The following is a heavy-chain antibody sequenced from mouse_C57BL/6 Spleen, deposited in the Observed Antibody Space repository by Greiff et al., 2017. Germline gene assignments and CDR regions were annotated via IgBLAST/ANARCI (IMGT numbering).Heavy chain of an antibody. CDR3: ARAFYYYGSSYRYAMDY. CDR1: GFTFSDYG. D-gene: IGHD1-1*01. Sequence: DVKLVESGGGLVKPGGSLKLSCAASGFTFSDYGMHWVRQAPEKGLEWVAYISSGSSTTYYADTVKGRFTISRDNAKNTLFLQMTSLRSEDTARYYCARAFYYYGSSYRYAMDYWGQGTSVTVSS. J-gene: IGHJ4*01. CDR2: ISSGSSTT. V-gene: IGHV5-17*01.